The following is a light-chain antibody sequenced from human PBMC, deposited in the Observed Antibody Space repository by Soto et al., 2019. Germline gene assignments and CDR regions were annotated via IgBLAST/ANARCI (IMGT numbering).Light chain of an antibody. V-gene: IGKV3D-20*02. Sequence: EIVLTQSPGTLSLSPGERATLSCRASQSLGTNYLAWYQQKPGQAPRLLIYDASSRATGIPDRFSGSGSGADFTLTISRLEPEDFAFYYCQQRSNWPPTFGQGTKVEIK. CDR2: DAS. J-gene: IGKJ1*01. CDR3: QQRSNWPPT. CDR1: QSLGTNY.